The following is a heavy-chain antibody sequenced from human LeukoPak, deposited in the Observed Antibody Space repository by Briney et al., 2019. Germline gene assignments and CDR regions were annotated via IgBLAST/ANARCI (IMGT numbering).Heavy chain of an antibody. V-gene: IGHV1-69*01. D-gene: IGHD1-26*01. Sequence: GASVKVSFKASGGTFSSYAISWVRQAPGQGLGWMGGIIPIFGTANYAQKFQGRVTITADESTSTAYMGLSSLRSEDTAVYYCARAGGSYYFDGMDVWGQGTTVTVSS. CDR2: IIPIFGTA. J-gene: IGHJ6*02. CDR3: ARAGGSYYFDGMDV. CDR1: GGTFSSYA.